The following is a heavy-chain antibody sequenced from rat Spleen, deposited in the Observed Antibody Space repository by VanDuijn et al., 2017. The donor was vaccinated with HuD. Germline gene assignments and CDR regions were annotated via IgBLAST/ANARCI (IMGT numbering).Heavy chain of an antibody. CDR1: GFTFSDYN. D-gene: IGHD1-1*01. V-gene: IGHV5S23*01. CDR2: ISPSGGST. Sequence: EVQLVESGGGLVQPGRSLKLSCAASGFTFSDYNMAWVRQAPTKGLEWVASISPSGGSTYYGDSVKGRFTISRDNAKSTLYLQMNSLRSEDTATYHCASHRHYSVYVMDAWGQGASVTVSS. CDR3: ASHRHYSVYVMDA. J-gene: IGHJ4*01.